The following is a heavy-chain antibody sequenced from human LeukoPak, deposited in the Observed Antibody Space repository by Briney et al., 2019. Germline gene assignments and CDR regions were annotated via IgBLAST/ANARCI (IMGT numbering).Heavy chain of an antibody. CDR1: GGSISSSSYY. CDR3: AGQLRTGTRNWFDP. Sequence: SETLSLTCTVSGGSISSSSYYWGWIRQPPGKGLEWIGSIYHSGSTYYNPSLKSRVTISVDTSKNQFSLKLSSVTAADTAVYYCAGQLRTGTRNWFDPWGQGTLVTVSS. D-gene: IGHD1-1*01. CDR2: IYHSGST. J-gene: IGHJ5*02. V-gene: IGHV4-39*07.